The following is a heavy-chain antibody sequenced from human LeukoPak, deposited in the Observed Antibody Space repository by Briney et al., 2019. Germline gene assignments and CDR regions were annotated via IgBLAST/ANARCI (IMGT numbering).Heavy chain of an antibody. Sequence: GGSLRLSCAATGLSVSSNFMSWVRQAPGKGLEWVSAISGDGVTTYYADSVRGRFTVSKDNSENTLYLRMNSLRAEDTAVYYCARVPGSYYVDFDYWGQGILVTVSS. CDR1: GLSVSSNF. J-gene: IGHJ4*02. D-gene: IGHD3-10*01. CDR2: ISGDGVTT. CDR3: ARVPGSYYVDFDY. V-gene: IGHV3-23*01.